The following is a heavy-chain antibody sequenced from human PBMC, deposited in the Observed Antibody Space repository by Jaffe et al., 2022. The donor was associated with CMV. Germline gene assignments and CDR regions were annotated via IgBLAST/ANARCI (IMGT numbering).Heavy chain of an antibody. CDR3: ARQEIMVRGVTYLPGWFDP. D-gene: IGHD3-10*01. J-gene: IGHJ5*02. Sequence: QVQLQESGPGLVKPSETLSLTCTVSGGSISSYYWSWIRQPPGKGLEWIGYIYYSGSTNYNPSLKSRVTISVDTSKNQFSLKLSSVTAADTAVYYCARQEIMVRGVTYLPGWFDPWGQGTLVTVSS. V-gene: IGHV4-59*08. CDR2: IYYSGST. CDR1: GGSISSYY.